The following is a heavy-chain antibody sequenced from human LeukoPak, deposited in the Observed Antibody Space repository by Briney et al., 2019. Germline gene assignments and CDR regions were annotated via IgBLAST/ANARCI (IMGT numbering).Heavy chain of an antibody. Sequence: SETLSLTCTVSGGSISSGDYYWSWIRQPPGKGLEWIGYIYYSGSTYYNPSLKSRVTISVDTSKNQFSLKLSSVTAADTAVYYCARDEGRYFYHFDYWGQGALVTVSS. CDR2: IYYSGST. D-gene: IGHD3-9*01. V-gene: IGHV4-30-4*01. CDR1: GGSISSGDYY. CDR3: ARDEGRYFYHFDY. J-gene: IGHJ4*02.